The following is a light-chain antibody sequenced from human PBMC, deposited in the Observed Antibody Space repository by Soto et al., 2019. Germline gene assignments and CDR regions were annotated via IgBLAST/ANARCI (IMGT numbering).Light chain of an antibody. CDR3: QQYKSYYLT. V-gene: IGKV1-5*01. CDR1: ESVSTW. CDR2: DAS. Sequence: DIQMTQSPSTLSASVGDRVTITCRASESVSTWLAWYQQKPGKATKLLIYDASCLESGVPSRFSGSGSGTEFTLTINSLQPDDFGSYHCQQYKSYYLTFGGGTKVEIK. J-gene: IGKJ4*01.